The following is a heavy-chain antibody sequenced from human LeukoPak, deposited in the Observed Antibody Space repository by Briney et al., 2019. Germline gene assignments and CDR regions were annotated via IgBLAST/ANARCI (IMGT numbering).Heavy chain of an antibody. CDR3: ARDGLYYYDSSGYYVQGFDY. V-gene: IGHV1-46*01. CDR1: GYTFTSYY. D-gene: IGHD3-22*01. Sequence: ASVKVSCKASGYTFTSYYMHWVRQAPGQGLEWMGIINPSGGSTSYAQKLQGRVTMTTDTSTSTAYMELRSLRSDDTAVYYCARDGLYYYDSSGYYVQGFDYWGQGTLVTVSS. J-gene: IGHJ4*02. CDR2: INPSGGST.